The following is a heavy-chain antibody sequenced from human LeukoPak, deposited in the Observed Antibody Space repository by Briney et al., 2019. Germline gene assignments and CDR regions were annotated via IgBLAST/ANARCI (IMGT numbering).Heavy chain of an antibody. V-gene: IGHV3-48*04. J-gene: IGHJ4*02. Sequence: GGSLRLSCAASGFTFSSYSMNWVRQAPGKGLEWVSYISSSSSTIYYADSVKGRFTISRDNAKNSLYLQMNSLRAEDTAVYYCARARNYYDSSGYYAFDYWGQGTLVTVSS. CDR1: GFTFSSYS. CDR3: ARARNYYDSSGYYAFDY. D-gene: IGHD3-22*01. CDR2: ISSSSSTI.